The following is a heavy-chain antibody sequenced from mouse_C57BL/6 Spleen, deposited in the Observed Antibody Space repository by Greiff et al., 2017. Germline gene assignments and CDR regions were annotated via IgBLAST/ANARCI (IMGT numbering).Heavy chain of an antibody. CDR3: AREDYGSSYDYFDV. Sequence: QVQLQQSGPELVKPGASVKISCKASGYAFSSSWMNWVKQRPGKGLEWIGRIYPGDGDTNYNGTFKGKATLTADKSSSTAYMQLSSLPSEDSAVYFGAREDYGSSYDYFDVWGTGTTVTVSS. CDR2: IYPGDGDT. V-gene: IGHV1-82*01. D-gene: IGHD1-1*01. CDR1: GYAFSSSW. J-gene: IGHJ1*03.